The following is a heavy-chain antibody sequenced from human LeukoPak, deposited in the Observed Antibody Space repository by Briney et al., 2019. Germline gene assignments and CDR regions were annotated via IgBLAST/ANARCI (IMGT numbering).Heavy chain of an antibody. D-gene: IGHD5-24*01. CDR2: IYTSGST. Sequence: SETLSLTCTVSGGSISSYYWSWIRQPAGKGLEWIGRIYTSGSTNYNPSLKSRVTMSVDTSKNQFSLKLSSVAAADTAVYYCARETDGLGYYYYGMDVWGQGTTVTVPS. V-gene: IGHV4-4*07. CDR3: ARETDGLGYYYYGMDV. J-gene: IGHJ6*02. CDR1: GGSISSYY.